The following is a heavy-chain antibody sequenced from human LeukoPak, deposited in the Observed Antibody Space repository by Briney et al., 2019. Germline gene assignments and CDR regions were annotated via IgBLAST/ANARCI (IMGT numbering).Heavy chain of an antibody. Sequence: SETLSLTCTVSGGSISSGGYYWRWIRQPPGKGLEWIGYIYHSGSTYYNPSLKSRVTISVDRSKNQFSLKLSSVTAADTAVYYCARAGGYPYYFDYWGQGTLVTVSS. V-gene: IGHV4-30-2*01. D-gene: IGHD3-22*01. CDR2: IYHSGST. J-gene: IGHJ4*02. CDR1: GGSISSGGYY. CDR3: ARAGGYPYYFDY.